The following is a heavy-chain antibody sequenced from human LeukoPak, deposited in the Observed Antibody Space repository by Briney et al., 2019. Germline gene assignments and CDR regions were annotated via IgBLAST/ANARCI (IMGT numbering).Heavy chain of an antibody. V-gene: IGHV4-38-2*02. CDR1: GYSIAHGFF. Sequence: SETLSLTCTVSGYSIAHGFFWAWVRPPPGGGLEWIGSLYHSGTTYYNTSLKSRISTSVDTSKNQFSLKLRLVTAADTAVYYCARVEVPRDINDWYFDLWGRGTLVTVSS. D-gene: IGHD2-15*01. CDR3: ARVEVPRDINDWYFDL. CDR2: LYHSGTT. J-gene: IGHJ2*01.